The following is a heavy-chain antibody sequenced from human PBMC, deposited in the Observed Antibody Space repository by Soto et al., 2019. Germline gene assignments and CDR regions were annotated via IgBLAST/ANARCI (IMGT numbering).Heavy chain of an antibody. CDR3: ARVDSKNYYYYYMDV. J-gene: IGHJ6*03. Sequence: QVQLQESGPGLVKPSETLSLTCTVSGGSISSYYWSWIRQPPGKGLEWIGYIYYSGSTNYNPSLKRRVTISVDTSKNQFSLKLSSVTAADTAVYYCARVDSKNYYYYYMDVWGKGTTVTVSS. CDR1: GGSISSYY. D-gene: IGHD4-4*01. CDR2: IYYSGST. V-gene: IGHV4-59*01.